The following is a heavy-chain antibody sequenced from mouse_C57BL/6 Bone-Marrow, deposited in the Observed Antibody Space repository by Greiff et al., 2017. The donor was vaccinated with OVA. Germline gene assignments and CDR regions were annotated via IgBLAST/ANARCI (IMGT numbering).Heavy chain of an antibody. D-gene: IGHD1-1*01. V-gene: IGHV5-16*01. CDR2: INYDGSST. J-gene: IGHJ2*01. CDR3: ARADYGSSAFDY. CDR1: GFTFSDYY. Sequence: EVHLVESEGGLVQPGSSMKLSCTASGFTFSDYYMAWVRQVPEKGLEWVANINYDGSSTYYLDSLKSRFIISRDNAKNILYLQMSSLKSEDTATYYCARADYGSSAFDYWGQGTTLTVSS.